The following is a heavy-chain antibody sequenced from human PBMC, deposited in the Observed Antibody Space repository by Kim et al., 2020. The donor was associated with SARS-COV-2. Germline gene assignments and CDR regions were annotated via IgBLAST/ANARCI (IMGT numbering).Heavy chain of an antibody. Sequence: STNYTPSLKSRVTISVDTSKNQFSLKLSSVTAADTAVYYCARGGYSYVDYWGQGTLVTVSS. V-gene: IGHV4-59*09. CDR2: ST. CDR3: ARGGYSYVDY. J-gene: IGHJ4*02. D-gene: IGHD5-18*01.